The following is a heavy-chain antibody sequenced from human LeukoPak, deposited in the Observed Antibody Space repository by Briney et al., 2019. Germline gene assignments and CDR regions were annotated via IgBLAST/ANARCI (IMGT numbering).Heavy chain of an antibody. J-gene: IGHJ3*02. CDR3: AKDPGGSSGYPDAFDI. CDR2: ISYDGSNK. V-gene: IGHV3-30*18. Sequence: GGSLRLSCAASGFTFSSYGMHWVRQAPGKGLEWVAVISYDGSNKYYADSVKGQFTISRDNSKNTLYLQMNSLRAEDTAVYYCAKDPGGSSGYPDAFDIWGQGTMVTVSS. CDR1: GFTFSSYG. D-gene: IGHD3-22*01.